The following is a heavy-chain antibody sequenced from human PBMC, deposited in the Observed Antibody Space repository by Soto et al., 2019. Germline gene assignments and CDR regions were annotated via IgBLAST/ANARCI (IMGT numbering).Heavy chain of an antibody. CDR3: ARGFVVVVAATPVPGWFDP. CDR1: GGTFSSYA. CDR2: IIPIFGTA. Sequence: QVQLVQSGAEVKKPGSSVKVSCKASGGTFSSYAISWVRQAPGQGLEWMGGIIPIFGTANYAQKFQGRVTIAADESASTAEMGLGRLGCEDTAVYYCARGFVVVVAATPVPGWFDPWGQGALVTVSS. J-gene: IGHJ5*02. V-gene: IGHV1-69*01. D-gene: IGHD2-15*01.